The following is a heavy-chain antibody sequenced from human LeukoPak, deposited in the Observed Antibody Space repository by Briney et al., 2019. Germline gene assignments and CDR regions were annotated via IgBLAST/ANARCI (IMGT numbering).Heavy chain of an antibody. D-gene: IGHD6-13*01. CDR3: ARMGYSSTLPDY. Sequence: PGRSLRLSCAASGFTFSSYGMHWVRQAPGKGLEWVAVISYDGSNRYYADSEKGRFTISRDNAKNSLYLQMNSLRAEDTALYYCARMGYSSTLPDYWGQGTLVTVSS. CDR1: GFTFSSYG. J-gene: IGHJ4*02. CDR2: ISYDGSNR. V-gene: IGHV3-30*03.